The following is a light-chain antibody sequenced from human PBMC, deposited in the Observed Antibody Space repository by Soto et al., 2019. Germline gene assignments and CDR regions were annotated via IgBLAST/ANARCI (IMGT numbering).Light chain of an antibody. CDR1: RNDIGYYDS. Sequence: QSALTQPPSASGSLGQSVTISCIGTRNDIGYYDSVSWYQHHPGKAPQAVIYEVNKRPSGVHDRFSGPKSGNTASLTVSGLQPEDEADYYCSSYAGSNNYVFGTGTKLTVL. CDR2: EVN. J-gene: IGLJ1*01. CDR3: SSYAGSNNYV. V-gene: IGLV2-8*01.